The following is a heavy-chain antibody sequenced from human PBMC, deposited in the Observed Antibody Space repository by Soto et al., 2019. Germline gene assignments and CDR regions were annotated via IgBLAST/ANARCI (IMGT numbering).Heavy chain of an antibody. V-gene: IGHV1-3*01. CDR2: INAGNGNT. CDR3: ARGRGQLRLVDY. Sequence: ASVKVSCKASGCTFTSYAMHWVRQAPGQRLEWMGWINAGNGNTKYSQKFQGRVTITRDTSASTAYMELSSLRSEDTAVYYCARGRGQLRLVDYWGQGTLVTVSS. D-gene: IGHD6-6*01. CDR1: GCTFTSYA. J-gene: IGHJ4*02.